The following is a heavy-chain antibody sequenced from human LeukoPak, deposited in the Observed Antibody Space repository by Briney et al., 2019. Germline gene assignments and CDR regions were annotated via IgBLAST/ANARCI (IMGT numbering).Heavy chain of an antibody. D-gene: IGHD2-2*01. Sequence: PGGSLRLSCAASGFTFSSYSMNWVRQAPGKGLEWVSSISSSSSYIYYADSVKGRFTISRDNSKNTLYLQMNSLRAEDTAVYYCARNSRYCSSTSCYARLAALDYWGQGTLVTVSS. CDR1: GFTFSSYS. CDR2: ISSSSSYI. J-gene: IGHJ4*02. CDR3: ARNSRYCSSTSCYARLAALDY. V-gene: IGHV3-21*01.